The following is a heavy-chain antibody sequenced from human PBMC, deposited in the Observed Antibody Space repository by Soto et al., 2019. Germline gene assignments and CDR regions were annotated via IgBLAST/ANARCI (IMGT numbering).Heavy chain of an antibody. J-gene: IGHJ4*02. CDR3: ARDKYYYDSSGYPGTFDY. V-gene: IGHV1-18*01. Sequence: ASVNVSCKASGGTFSSYAISWVRQAPGQGLEWIGWISAYNGNTNYAQKLQGRVTMTTDTSTSKAYMEMRSLRSDDTAVYYCARDKYYYDSSGYPGTFDYWGQGTLVTVSS. D-gene: IGHD3-22*01. CDR1: GGTFSSYA. CDR2: ISAYNGNT.